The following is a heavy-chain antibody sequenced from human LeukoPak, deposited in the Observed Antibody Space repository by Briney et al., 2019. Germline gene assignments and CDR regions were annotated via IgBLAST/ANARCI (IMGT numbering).Heavy chain of an antibody. CDR2: IYTSGST. CDR1: GGSISSGSYY. V-gene: IGHV4-61*02. CDR3: ATSLNGELDY. Sequence: NPSETLSLTCTVSGGSISSGSYYWSWIRQPAGKGLEWIGRIYTSGSTNYNPSLKSRVTISIDTSKNQFSLKLSSVTAADTAVYYCATSLNGELDYWGQGILVTVSA. J-gene: IGHJ4*02.